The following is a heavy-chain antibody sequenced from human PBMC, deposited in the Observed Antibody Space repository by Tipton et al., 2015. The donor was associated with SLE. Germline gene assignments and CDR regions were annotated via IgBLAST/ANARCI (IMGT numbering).Heavy chain of an antibody. CDR2: ISYNGDA. D-gene: IGHD3-16*01. V-gene: IGHV4-31*03. J-gene: IGHJ3*02. CDR3: ARDPGERTFDM. Sequence: TLSLTCTVSGGSLNRAGYFWNWIRQSPGTGLEWIGSISYNGDANHNPSLRRRLTLSIDISENHFSLSLTSLTAADSALYFCARDPGERTFDMWGQGTMVTASS. CDR1: GGSLNRAGYF.